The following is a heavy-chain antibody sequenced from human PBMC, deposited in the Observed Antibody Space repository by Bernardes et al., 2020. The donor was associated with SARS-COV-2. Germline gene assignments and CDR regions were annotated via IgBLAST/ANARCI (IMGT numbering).Heavy chain of an antibody. J-gene: IGHJ6*02. D-gene: IGHD2-2*01. CDR3: AREGRGGYCSSTSCYAPYYYYYYGMDV. CDR2: IKQDGSEK. Sequence: ETLSLTCAVYSGSFSGYYWSWIRQTPGKGLEWVANIKQDGSEKYYVDSVKGRFTISRDNAKNSLYLQMNSLRAEDTAVYYCAREGRGGYCSSTSCYAPYYYYYYGMDVWGQGTTVTVSS. CDR1: SGSFSGYY. V-gene: IGHV3-7*03.